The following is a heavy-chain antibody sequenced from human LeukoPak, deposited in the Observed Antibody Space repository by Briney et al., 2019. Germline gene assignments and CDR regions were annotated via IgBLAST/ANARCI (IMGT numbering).Heavy chain of an antibody. CDR1: GGTFSSYA. V-gene: IGHV1-69*01. CDR3: AGAADCSSTSCSYLDY. D-gene: IGHD2-2*01. CDR2: IIPIFGTA. J-gene: IGHJ4*02. Sequence: PGSSVKFSCKASGGTFSSYAISWVRQAPGQGLEWMGGIIPIFGTANYAQKFQGRVTITADESTSTAYMELSSLRSEDTAVYYCAGAADCSSTSCSYLDYWGQGTLVTVSS.